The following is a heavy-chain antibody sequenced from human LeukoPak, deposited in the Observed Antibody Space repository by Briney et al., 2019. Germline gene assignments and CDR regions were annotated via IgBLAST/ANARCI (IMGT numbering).Heavy chain of an antibody. CDR1: GFTFNSYA. D-gene: IGHD6-6*01. Sequence: GGSLRLSCAASGFTFNSYAMHWVRQAPGKGLEWVAVIWYDGSNKYYADSVKGRFTISRDNSKYTLYLKMNSVGAEDTAVYYCARDLSSSEDPWGQGTLVTVSS. V-gene: IGHV3-33*01. CDR2: IWYDGSNK. J-gene: IGHJ5*02. CDR3: ARDLSSSEDP.